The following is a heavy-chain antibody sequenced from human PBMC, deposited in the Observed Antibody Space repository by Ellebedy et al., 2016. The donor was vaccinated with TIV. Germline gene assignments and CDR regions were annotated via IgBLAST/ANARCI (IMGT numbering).Heavy chain of an antibody. Sequence: AASVKVSCKASGYTFTSYGISWVRQAPGQGLEWMGWISAYNGNTKYAQKLQGRVTITRDTSASTAYMELSSLRSEDTAVYYCARVYGAFNWFDPWGQGTLVTVSS. CDR2: ISAYNGNT. CDR1: GYTFTSYG. V-gene: IGHV1-18*01. D-gene: IGHD3-10*01. CDR3: ARVYGAFNWFDP. J-gene: IGHJ5*02.